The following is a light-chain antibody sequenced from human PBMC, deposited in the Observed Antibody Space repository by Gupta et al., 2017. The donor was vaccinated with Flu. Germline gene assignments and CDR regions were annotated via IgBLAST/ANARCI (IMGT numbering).Light chain of an antibody. J-gene: IGKJ2*01. CDR1: QSISSY. Sequence: GDRVTITCRASQSISSYLNWYQQKPGKAPKLLIYAASSLQSGVPSRFSGSGSGTDFTLTISRLQPEDFATYYCQQSDSTPQTFGQGTKLEIK. CDR3: QQSDSTPQT. CDR2: AAS. V-gene: IGKV1-39*01.